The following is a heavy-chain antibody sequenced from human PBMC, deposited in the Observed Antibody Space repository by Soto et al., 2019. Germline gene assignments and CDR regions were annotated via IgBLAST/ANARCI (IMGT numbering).Heavy chain of an antibody. Sequence: ASVKVSCKASGYTFTSYGISWVRQAPGQGLEWMGWISAYNGNTNYAQKLQGRVTMTTDTSTSTAYMELRSLRSDDTAVYYCARTAGATVTRNWFDPWGQGTLVTVSS. V-gene: IGHV1-18*01. J-gene: IGHJ5*02. CDR2: ISAYNGNT. CDR1: GYTFTSYG. CDR3: ARTAGATVTRNWFDP. D-gene: IGHD4-4*01.